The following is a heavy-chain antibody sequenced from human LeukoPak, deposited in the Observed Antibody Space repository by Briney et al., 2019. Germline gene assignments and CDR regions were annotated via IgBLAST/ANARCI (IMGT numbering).Heavy chain of an antibody. D-gene: IGHD2-2*01. CDR3: AKAKTPSGYAALDY. V-gene: IGHV3-23*01. Sequence: GGPLSLPCAPSGFLQCNYAVSWARQAPGEGVVWVSDMRGGGVNTYNADSVKGRFTISRDNSKNTLYLQVNSLRAEDTAVYYEAKAKTPSGYAALDYWGQGTLVTVSS. J-gene: IGHJ4*02. CDR1: GFLQCNYA. CDR2: MRGGGVNT.